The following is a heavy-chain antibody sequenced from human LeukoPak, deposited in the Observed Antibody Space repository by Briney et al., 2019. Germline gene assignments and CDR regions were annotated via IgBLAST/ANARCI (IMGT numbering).Heavy chain of an antibody. CDR1: GFTFGDYA. CDR2: IRNKAYGGTT. CDR3: TTLGYCSSTSCHRSYYYYYYYMDV. D-gene: IGHD2-2*01. V-gene: IGHV3-49*03. Sequence: PGGSLRLSCTASGFTFGDYAMSWFRQAPGKGLEWVGFIRNKAYGGTTEYAASVKGRFTISRDDSKSIAYLQMNSLKTEDTAVYYCTTLGYCSSTSCHRSYYYYYYYMDVWGKGTTVTVSS. J-gene: IGHJ6*03.